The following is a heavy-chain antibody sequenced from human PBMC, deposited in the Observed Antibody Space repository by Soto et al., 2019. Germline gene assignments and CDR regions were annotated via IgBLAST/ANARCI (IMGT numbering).Heavy chain of an antibody. CDR3: AKDNQDIVVVVAAVWDGFDP. CDR2: ISYDGSNK. D-gene: IGHD2-15*01. Sequence: QVQLVESGGGVVQPGRSLRLSCAASGFTFSSYGMHWVHQAPGKGLEWVAVISYDGSNKYYADSVKGRFTISRDNSKNTLYLQMNSLRAEDTAVYYCAKDNQDIVVVVAAVWDGFDPWGQGTLVTVSS. V-gene: IGHV3-30*18. CDR1: GFTFSSYG. J-gene: IGHJ5*02.